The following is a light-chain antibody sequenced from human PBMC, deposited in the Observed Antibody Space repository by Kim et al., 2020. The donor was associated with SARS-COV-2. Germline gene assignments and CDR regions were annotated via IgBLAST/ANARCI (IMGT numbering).Light chain of an antibody. CDR3: CSYAGSSTWV. CDR2: EVS. CDR1: SSDVGSYNP. Sequence: GQSITISCTGTSSDVGSYNPVSWYQQHPGKAPKLMIYEVSKRPSGVSNRFSGSKSGNTASLTISGLQAEDEADYYCCSYAGSSTWVFGGGTQLTVL. V-gene: IGLV2-23*02. J-gene: IGLJ3*02.